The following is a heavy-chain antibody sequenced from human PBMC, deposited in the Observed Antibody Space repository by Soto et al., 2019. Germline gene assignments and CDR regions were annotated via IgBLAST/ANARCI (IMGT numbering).Heavy chain of an antibody. V-gene: IGHV1-2*02. Sequence: ASVKVSCKASGYTFTAYSVHWVRQAPGQGLEWMGWMSPNRGGTNYAQSFQGRVTMTWDTSISTAFMELRSLKSDDTVLYCCARSSGAYSAFDYWGQGTQVTVPQ. CDR3: ARSSGAYSAFDY. CDR1: GYTFTAYS. CDR2: MSPNRGGT. J-gene: IGHJ4*02. D-gene: IGHD6-19*01.